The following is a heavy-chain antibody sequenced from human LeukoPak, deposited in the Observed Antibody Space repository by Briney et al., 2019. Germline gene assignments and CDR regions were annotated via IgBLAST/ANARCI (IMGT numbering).Heavy chain of an antibody. J-gene: IGHJ3*02. CDR2: ISGSGGST. Sequence: GGSLRLSCAVSGFTFSSYAMSWVRQAPGKGLEWVSAISGSGGSTYYADSVKGRFTISTDNSKNTLYLQMNSLRAEDTAVYYCAKVGSSAQVNAFDIWGQGTMVTVSS. V-gene: IGHV3-23*01. CDR3: AKVGSSAQVNAFDI. D-gene: IGHD2-2*01. CDR1: GFTFSSYA.